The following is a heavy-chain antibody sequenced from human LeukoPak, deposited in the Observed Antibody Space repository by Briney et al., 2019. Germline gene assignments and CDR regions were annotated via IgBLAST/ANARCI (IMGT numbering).Heavy chain of an antibody. J-gene: IGHJ4*02. CDR2: IIPIFGTA. D-gene: IGHD3-22*01. CDR3: ARVRGWLSTPYYFDY. Sequence: GASVKVSCKASGGTFSSYAISWVRQAPGQGLEWMGGIIPIFGTANYAQKFQGRVTITADKSTSTAYMELSSLRSEDTAVYYCARVRGWLSTPYYFDYWGQGTLVTVSS. CDR1: GGTFSSYA. V-gene: IGHV1-69*06.